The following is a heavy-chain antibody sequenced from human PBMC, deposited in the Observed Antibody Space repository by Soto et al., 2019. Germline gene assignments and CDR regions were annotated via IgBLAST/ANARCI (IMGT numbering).Heavy chain of an antibody. CDR3: AREGFSGYEALDY. CDR1: GGPIRSYY. D-gene: IGHD5-12*01. J-gene: IGHJ4*02. CDR2: IAYTGIT. Sequence: QVHLQESGPGLLKPSETLSLTCSVSGGPIRSYYLSWVRQAPGKGLEWIAYIAYTGITGYNPSLRSRVTISGDTSHNVASLKMTSVTAADTAVYYCAREGFSGYEALDYWGQGILVTVSS. V-gene: IGHV4-59*01.